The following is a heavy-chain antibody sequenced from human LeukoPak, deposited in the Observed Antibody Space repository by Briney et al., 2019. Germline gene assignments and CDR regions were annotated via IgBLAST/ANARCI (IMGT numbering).Heavy chain of an antibody. V-gene: IGHV3-23*01. CDR1: GFIFNDYP. CDR3: AKYHYYDSSGYYGAFDY. Sequence: GGSLRLSCAASGFIFNDYPMHWVRQAPGKGLEWVSAISGSGGSTYYADSVKGRFTISRDNSKNTLYLQMNSLRAEDTAVYYCAKYHYYDSSGYYGAFDYWGQGTLVTVSS. CDR2: ISGSGGST. J-gene: IGHJ4*02. D-gene: IGHD3-22*01.